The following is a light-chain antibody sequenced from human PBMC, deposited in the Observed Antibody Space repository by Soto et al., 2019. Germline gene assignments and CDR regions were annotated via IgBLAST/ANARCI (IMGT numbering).Light chain of an antibody. Sequence: DIQVTQSPSTLSASVGDRVTITCRASQSISSWLAWYQQKPGKAPKLLIYKASSLESGVPSRFSGSGSGTEFTLTISSLQPDDSATYYCQQYNSYWTFGQGTKV. CDR1: QSISSW. CDR2: KAS. J-gene: IGKJ1*01. V-gene: IGKV1-5*03. CDR3: QQYNSYWT.